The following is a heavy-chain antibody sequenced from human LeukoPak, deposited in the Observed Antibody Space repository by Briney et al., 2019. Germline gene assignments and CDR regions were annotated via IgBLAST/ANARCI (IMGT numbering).Heavy chain of an antibody. CDR1: GGSFSGYY. D-gene: IGHD3-22*01. CDR2: INHSGST. V-gene: IGHV4-34*01. Sequence: KPSETLSLTCAVYGGSFSGYYWSWIRQPPGKGLEWIGEINHSGSTNYNPSLKSRVTISVDTSKNQFSLKLSSVTAADTAVYYCARHRVSRDSSGQYYFDYWGQGTLVTVSS. J-gene: IGHJ4*02. CDR3: ARHRVSRDSSGQYYFDY.